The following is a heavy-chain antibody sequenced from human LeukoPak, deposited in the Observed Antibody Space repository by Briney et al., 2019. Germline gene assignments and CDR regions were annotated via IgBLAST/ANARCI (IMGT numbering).Heavy chain of an antibody. J-gene: IGHJ3*02. V-gene: IGHV3-74*01. CDR3: VRDAGHEAFDI. CDR2: INSDGKIR. CDR1: GFTLTTYW. Sequence: PGGSLRLSCAASGFTLTTYWMHWVRQAPGKGLVWVSRINSDGKIRTYTDSVKGRLTISGDYAKNTLYLEMNSLRAEDTAVYYCVRDAGHEAFDIWGEGTTVTVSS.